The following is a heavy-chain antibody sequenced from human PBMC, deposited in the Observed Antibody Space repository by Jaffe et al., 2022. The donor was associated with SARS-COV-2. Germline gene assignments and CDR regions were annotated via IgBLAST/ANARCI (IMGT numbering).Heavy chain of an antibody. CDR3: AASRTQWLPLNWNDVCDS. D-gene: IGHD1-20*01. V-gene: IGHV3-30*03. J-gene: IGHJ4*02. CDR1: GFTFKNYG. Sequence: QVQLVESGGGVVQPGRSLRLSCTASGFTFKNYGMHWVRQAPGKGLEWVAVISYNGDEKYYAESAKGRLTISRDNSKNTLYLQVNSLRVDDTGTYYCAASRTQWLPLNWNDVCDSWGQGTLVTVSS. CDR2: ISYNGDEK.